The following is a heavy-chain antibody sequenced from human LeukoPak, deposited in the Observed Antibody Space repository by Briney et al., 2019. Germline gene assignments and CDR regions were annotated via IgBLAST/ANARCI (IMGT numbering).Heavy chain of an antibody. CDR1: GFTFGDYA. J-gene: IGHJ6*03. CDR2: IRSKAYGGAT. V-gene: IGHV3-49*04. CDR3: TRDLFTGDYYYMDV. Sequence: GGSLRLSCTASGFTFGDYAMSWVRQAPGKGLEWVGFIRSKAYGGATEYAASVKGRFTISRDDSKSIAYLQMNSLKTEDTAVYYCTRDLFTGDYYYMDVWGKGTTVTVSS.